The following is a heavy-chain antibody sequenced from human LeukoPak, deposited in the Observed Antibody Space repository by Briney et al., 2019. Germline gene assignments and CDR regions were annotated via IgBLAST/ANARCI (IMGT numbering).Heavy chain of an antibody. Sequence: GGSLRLSCAAPGFTFSSYAMSWVRQAPGKGLEWVSAISGSGGSTYYADSVKGRFTISRDNSKNTLYLQMNSLRAEDTAVYYCAKDPDIVGATTPDYWGQGTLVTVSS. CDR3: AKDPDIVGATTPDY. CDR1: GFTFSSYA. V-gene: IGHV3-23*01. D-gene: IGHD1-26*01. J-gene: IGHJ4*02. CDR2: ISGSGGST.